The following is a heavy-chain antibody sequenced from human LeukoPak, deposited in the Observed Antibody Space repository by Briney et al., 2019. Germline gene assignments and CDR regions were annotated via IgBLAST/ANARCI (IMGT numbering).Heavy chain of an antibody. D-gene: IGHD3-22*01. V-gene: IGHV4-34*01. J-gene: IGHJ4*02. CDR2: INHSGST. CDR1: GGSISSYY. Sequence: SETLSLTCTVSGGSISSYYWSWIRQPPGKGLEWIGEINHSGSTNYNPSLKSRVTISVDTSKNQFSLKLSSVTAADTAVYYCARFTLYYDSTNDYWGQGTLVTVSS. CDR3: ARFTLYYDSTNDY.